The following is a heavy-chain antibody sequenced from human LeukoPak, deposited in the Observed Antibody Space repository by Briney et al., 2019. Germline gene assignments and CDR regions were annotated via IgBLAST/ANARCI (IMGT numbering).Heavy chain of an antibody. J-gene: IGHJ5*02. Sequence: PGGSLRLSCAASGFTFSDYYMSWVRQAPGKGLEWVSAISGSGGSTYYADSVKGRFTISRDNSKNALYLQMNSLRAEDTAVYYCAKSPKTHGFYYDFWSGYYTEEVNWFGPWGQGTLVTVSS. V-gene: IGHV3-23*01. D-gene: IGHD3-3*01. CDR2: ISGSGGST. CDR1: GFTFSDYY. CDR3: AKSPKTHGFYYDFWSGYYTEEVNWFGP.